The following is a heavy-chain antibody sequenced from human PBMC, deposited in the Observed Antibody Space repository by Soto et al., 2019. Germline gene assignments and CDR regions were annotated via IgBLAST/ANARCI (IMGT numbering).Heavy chain of an antibody. CDR1: GGTFSSYA. V-gene: IGHV1-69*06. CDR3: ARDRRGYSYGPFDY. CDR2: IIPIFGTA. Sequence: VKVSCKASGGTFSSYAISWVRQAPGQGLEWMGGIIPIFGTANYAQKFQGRVTITADKSTSTAYMELSSLRSEDTAVYYCARDRRGYSYGPFDYWGQGTLVTVSS. J-gene: IGHJ4*02. D-gene: IGHD5-18*01.